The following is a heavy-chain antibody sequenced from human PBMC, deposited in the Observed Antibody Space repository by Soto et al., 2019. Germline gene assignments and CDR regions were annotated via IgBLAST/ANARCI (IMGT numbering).Heavy chain of an antibody. D-gene: IGHD6-13*01. V-gene: IGHV4-59*01. CDR1: GRSTSSNY. Sequence: SETLSLTCTVSGRSTSSNYWTWIRQPPGQGLEWIGYVYNSGSTNYNPSLKSRVTISEDTSKSQFSLKVNSMTAADTAVYYCARYRREAVAGYTLDNWGQGILVTVS. CDR2: VYNSGST. J-gene: IGHJ4*02. CDR3: ARYRREAVAGYTLDN.